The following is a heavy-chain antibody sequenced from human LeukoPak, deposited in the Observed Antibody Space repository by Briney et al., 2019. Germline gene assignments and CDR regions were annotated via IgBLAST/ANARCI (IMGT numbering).Heavy chain of an antibody. CDR3: ARGGATTVTTRSAHPQRFDP. Sequence: PGGSLRLSCAASGFTFSSYAMHWVRQAPGKGLEYVSAISSNGGSTYYANSVKGRFTISRDNSKNTLYLQMGSLRAEDMAVYYCARGGATTVTTRSAHPQRFDPWGQGTLVTVSS. CDR1: GFTFSSYA. D-gene: IGHD4-11*01. J-gene: IGHJ5*02. CDR2: ISSNGGST. V-gene: IGHV3-64*01.